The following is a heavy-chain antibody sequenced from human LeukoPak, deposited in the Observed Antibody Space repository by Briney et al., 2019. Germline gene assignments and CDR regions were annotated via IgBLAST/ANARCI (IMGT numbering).Heavy chain of an antibody. CDR1: GGSFSGYY. D-gene: IGHD3-10*01. Sequence: PSETLPLTCAVYGGSFSGYYWSWIRQPPGKGLEWIGEINHSGSTNYNPSLKSRVTISVDTSKNQFSLKLSSVTAADTAVYYCARGRLLWFGELLGFDYWGQGTLVTVSS. CDR2: INHSGST. CDR3: ARGRLLWFGELLGFDY. V-gene: IGHV4-34*01. J-gene: IGHJ4*02.